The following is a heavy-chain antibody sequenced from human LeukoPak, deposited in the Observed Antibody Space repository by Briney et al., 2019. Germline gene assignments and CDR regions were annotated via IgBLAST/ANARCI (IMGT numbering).Heavy chain of an antibody. CDR1: GFTLSSYG. CDR3: AKDYYDSYYFDY. V-gene: IGHV3-23*01. J-gene: IGHJ4*02. D-gene: IGHD3-22*01. Sequence: GGSLRLSCAASGFTLSSYGMTWVRQAPGKGLEWVSSISGGGYTTYYADSVKGRFIISRDNSKNTLYLQMNSLRAEDTAVYYCAKDYYDSYYFDYWGQGTLVTVSS. CDR2: ISGGGYTT.